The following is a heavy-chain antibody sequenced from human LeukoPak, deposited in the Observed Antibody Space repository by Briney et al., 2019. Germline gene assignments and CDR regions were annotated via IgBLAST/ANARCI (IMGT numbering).Heavy chain of an antibody. CDR3: ARGGTWLRFEGYFDY. CDR1: GGSISSGGYY. CDR2: IYYSGST. V-gene: IGHV4-31*03. Sequence: PSDTLSLTCTVSGGSISSGGYYWSWIRQHPGKALEWIEYIYYSGSTYYNPSHKSRVTISVATSKHQFSLKLSSVTAADTAVYYCARGGTWLRFEGYFDYWGQGTLVTVSS. J-gene: IGHJ4*02. D-gene: IGHD5-12*01.